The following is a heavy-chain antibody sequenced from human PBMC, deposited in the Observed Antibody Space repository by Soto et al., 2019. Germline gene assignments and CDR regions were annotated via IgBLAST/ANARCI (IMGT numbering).Heavy chain of an antibody. D-gene: IGHD2-2*01. CDR3: AKETNAYQTNF. J-gene: IGHJ4*02. Sequence: QVQLVESGGGVVQPGGSLRLSCAASGFIFSGYAMHWVRQAPGKGLEWVAVISYDGNTQYYADSVKGRFTVSRDNSNNILYVEMNNLRDEDTAMYYCAKETNAYQTNFCGQGTLVTVSP. CDR1: GFIFSGYA. V-gene: IGHV3-30-3*01. CDR2: ISYDGNTQ.